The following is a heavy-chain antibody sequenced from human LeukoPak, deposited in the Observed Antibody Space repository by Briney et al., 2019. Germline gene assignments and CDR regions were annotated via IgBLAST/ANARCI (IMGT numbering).Heavy chain of an antibody. D-gene: IGHD3-9*01. V-gene: IGHV3-23*01. Sequence: GGSLRLSCAASGFTFSSYAMSWVRQAPGKGLEWVSVISGSGGSTYYADSVKGRFPISRDNSKNTLYLQMNSLRAADTAVYYCAKRAAILTGYLDYWGQGTLVTVSS. J-gene: IGHJ4*02. CDR3: AKRAAILTGYLDY. CDR1: GFTFSSYA. CDR2: ISGSGGST.